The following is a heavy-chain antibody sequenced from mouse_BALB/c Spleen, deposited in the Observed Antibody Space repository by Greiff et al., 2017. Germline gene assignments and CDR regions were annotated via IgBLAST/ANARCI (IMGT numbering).Heavy chain of an antibody. CDR1: GYAFTNYL. Sequence: VQLQQSGAELVRPGTSVKVSCKASGYAFTNYLIEWVKQRPGQGLEWIGVINPGSGGTNYNEKFKGKAPLTADKSSSTAYMQLSSLTSDDSAVYFCASEGAYAMDYWGQGTSVTVSS. CDR2: INPGSGGT. V-gene: IGHV1-54*01. CDR3: ASEGAYAMDY. J-gene: IGHJ4*01.